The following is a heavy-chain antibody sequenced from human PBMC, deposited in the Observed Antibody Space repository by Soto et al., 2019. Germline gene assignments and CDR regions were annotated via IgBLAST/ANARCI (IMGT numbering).Heavy chain of an antibody. CDR3: ARIPYSDTDPCP. CDR1: GFAFSTKW. J-gene: IGHJ5*02. V-gene: IGHV3-74*01. D-gene: IGHD1-26*01. Sequence: EVQLVESGGGLVQPGGSLRLSCAASGFAFSTKWMHWVRQGPGKGLVWVSRINIDGTTTNYADSVKGRFTISRDNAKNMLYLQMDSLRAEDTAVYYCARIPYSDTDPCPWGQGTPVTVSS. CDR2: INIDGTTT.